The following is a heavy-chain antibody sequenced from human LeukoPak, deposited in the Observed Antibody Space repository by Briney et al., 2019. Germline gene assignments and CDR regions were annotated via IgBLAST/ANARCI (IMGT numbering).Heavy chain of an antibody. CDR3: ARDHPLTYYYDSSGYYKTPFDY. V-gene: IGHV1-8*01. CDR1: GYTFTSYD. Sequence: ASVKVSCKASGYTFTSYDINWVRQATGQGLEWMGWMNPNSGNTGYAQKFQGRVTMTRNTSISTAYMELSSLRSDDTAVYYCARDHPLTYYYDSSGYYKTPFDYWGQGTLVTVSS. D-gene: IGHD3-22*01. CDR2: MNPNSGNT. J-gene: IGHJ4*02.